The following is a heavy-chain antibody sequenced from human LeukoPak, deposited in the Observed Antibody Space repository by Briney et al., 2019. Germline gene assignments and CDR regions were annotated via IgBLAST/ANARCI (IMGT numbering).Heavy chain of an antibody. CDR2: ISVGNDNT. J-gene: IGHJ3*02. Sequence: ASVKVSCKASGYTFTTYPMHWVRQAPGQRPEWMGWISVGNDNTKYSQKFQGRVAITRDTSASIAYMELSSLASEDTAVYYCARGLVWFGELWGAFDIWGQGTMVTVSS. CDR3: ARGLVWFGELWGAFDI. V-gene: IGHV1-3*01. CDR1: GYTFTTYP. D-gene: IGHD3-10*01.